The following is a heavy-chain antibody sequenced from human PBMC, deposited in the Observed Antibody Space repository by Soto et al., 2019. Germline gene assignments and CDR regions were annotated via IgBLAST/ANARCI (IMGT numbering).Heavy chain of an antibody. Sequence: QLQLQESGPGLVKPSETLSLTCTVSGGSISTSTYFWGWIRQPPGKGLEWIGSSYYSGSTYYNPALKSRVTISVDTSKTHFSLKLSSVTAADTAVYYCARDYDSSGDYWGQGTLVTVSS. J-gene: IGHJ4*02. CDR1: GGSISTSTYF. CDR2: SYYSGST. CDR3: ARDYDSSGDY. D-gene: IGHD3-22*01. V-gene: IGHV4-39*02.